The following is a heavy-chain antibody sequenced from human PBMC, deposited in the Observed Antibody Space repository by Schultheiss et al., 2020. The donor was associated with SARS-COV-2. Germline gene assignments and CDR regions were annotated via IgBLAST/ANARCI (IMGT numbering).Heavy chain of an antibody. D-gene: IGHD2-2*02. J-gene: IGHJ6*03. CDR3: ARDGKYCTSTSCNTPLQSESFFYMAV. Sequence: GGSLRLSCAASGFTFSSYAMHWVRQAPGRGLEWVALISYDGSNKYYVDSVKGRFTVSRDNSKNTLYLQMNSLRADDTAMYYCARDGKYCTSTSCNTPLQSESFFYMAVWGKGTTVTVSS. V-gene: IGHV3-30*04. CDR1: GFTFSSYA. CDR2: ISYDGSNK.